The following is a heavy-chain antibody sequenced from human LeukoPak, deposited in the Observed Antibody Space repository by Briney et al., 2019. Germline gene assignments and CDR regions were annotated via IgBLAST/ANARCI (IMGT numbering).Heavy chain of an antibody. J-gene: IGHJ4*02. D-gene: IGHD2-2*01. Sequence: SVKVSCKASGGTFSSYAISWVRQAPGQGLEWMGGVIPIFGPATYEQKFQGRVTITTDESTSTAYMELSSLRSEDTAVYYCARDLGCSSTSCLGGYWGQGTLVTVSS. V-gene: IGHV1-69*05. CDR2: VIPIFGPA. CDR3: ARDLGCSSTSCLGGY. CDR1: GGTFSSYA.